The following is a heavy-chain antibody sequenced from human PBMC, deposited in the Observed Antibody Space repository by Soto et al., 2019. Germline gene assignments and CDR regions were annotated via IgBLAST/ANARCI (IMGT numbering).Heavy chain of an antibody. CDR3: ACHSGSYPQSFDY. CDR2: ISAFNGKT. J-gene: IGHJ4*02. CDR1: GYTFNIYG. V-gene: IGHV1-18*01. Sequence: ASVKVSCKASGYTFNIYGINWVRQAPGQGLEWMGWISAFNGKTNYAQNVQGRVTMTTDTSTSTAYVELRSLRAEDTAVYYCACHSGSYPQSFDYWGQGTLVTVSS. D-gene: IGHD1-26*01.